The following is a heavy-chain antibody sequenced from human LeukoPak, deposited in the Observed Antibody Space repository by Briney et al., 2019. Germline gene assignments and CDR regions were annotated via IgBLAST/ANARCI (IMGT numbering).Heavy chain of an antibody. CDR1: GFTYRDAA. J-gene: IGHJ4*02. D-gene: IGHD5-18*01. CDR2: IKSKTHGGTT. CDR3: AHRNTALVRVDY. V-gene: IGHV3-15*01. Sequence: TGGSLGLSCAASGFTYRDAAMSWVRQAPGKGLEWVGRIKSKTHGGTTYYAAPVKGRFTISRDDSENTLYLQMSSLKTEDTAVYFCAHRNTALVRVDYWGQGTLVTVSS.